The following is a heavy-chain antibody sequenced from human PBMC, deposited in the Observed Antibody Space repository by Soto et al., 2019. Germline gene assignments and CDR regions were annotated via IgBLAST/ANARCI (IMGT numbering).Heavy chain of an antibody. CDR3: ARVISGMAPFDY. V-gene: IGHV4-4*02. CDR1: GGSISSSNW. CDR2: IYHSGST. J-gene: IGHJ4*02. D-gene: IGHD3-10*01. Sequence: SETLSLTCAVSGGSISSSNWWSWVRQPPGKGLEGIGEIYHSGSTNYNPSLKSRVTISVDKSKNQFSLKLGSVTAADTAVYYCARVISGMAPFDYWGQGTLVTVSA.